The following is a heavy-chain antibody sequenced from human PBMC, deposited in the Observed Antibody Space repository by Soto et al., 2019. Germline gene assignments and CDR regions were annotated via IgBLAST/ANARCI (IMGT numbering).Heavy chain of an antibody. Sequence: QLQLQESGPGLVKPSETLSLTCTVSGGSISSSSYYWGWIRQPPGKGLEWIGSIYYSGSTYYNPSLKSRVTISVDTSKNQFSLKLSSVTAADTAVYYCARTIVVVPAACLFDYWGQGTLVTVSS. V-gene: IGHV4-39*01. CDR3: ARTIVVVPAACLFDY. CDR1: GGSISSSSYY. J-gene: IGHJ4*02. CDR2: IYYSGST. D-gene: IGHD2-2*01.